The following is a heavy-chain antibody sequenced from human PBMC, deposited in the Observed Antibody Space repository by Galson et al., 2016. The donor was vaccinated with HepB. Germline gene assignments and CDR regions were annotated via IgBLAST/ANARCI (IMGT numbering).Heavy chain of an antibody. CDR3: AKNDIFAVYSAFDY. Sequence: SLRLSCAASGFTFSNYGMHWVRQAPGKGLEWVAVISYDGGNTYYADSVKGRFTISRDNSKNTLHLQMNSLRSEDTAVYYCAKNDIFAVYSAFDYWDQGTLVTVSS. J-gene: IGHJ4*02. CDR1: GFTFSNYG. CDR2: ISYDGGNT. D-gene: IGHD3-9*01. V-gene: IGHV3-30*18.